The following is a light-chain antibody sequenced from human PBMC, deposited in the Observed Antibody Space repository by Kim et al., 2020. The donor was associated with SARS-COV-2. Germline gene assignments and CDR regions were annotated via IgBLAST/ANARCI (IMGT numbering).Light chain of an antibody. J-gene: IGLJ1*01. CDR2: QDS. CDR3: QAWDSSTYV. V-gene: IGLV3-1*01. CDR1: KLGDRY. Sequence: SVSPGPTVSITCSGDKLGDRYACWYQQKPGQSPVLVIYQDSKRPSGIPERFSGSNSGNTATLTISGTQAMDEADYYCQAWDSSTYVFGTGTKVTVL.